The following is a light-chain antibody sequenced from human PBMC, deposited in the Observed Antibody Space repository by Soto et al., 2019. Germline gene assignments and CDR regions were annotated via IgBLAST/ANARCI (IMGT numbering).Light chain of an antibody. CDR2: GAS. Sequence: EIVLTQSPGTLSLSPGERATLSCRASQSVSSSYLAWYQQKPGQAPRLLIYGASSRATGIPDRFSGSRSGTDFTLTISRLEPEDFAVYYCQQYGSLTTFGGGTKVEIK. CDR3: QQYGSLTT. V-gene: IGKV3-20*01. J-gene: IGKJ4*01. CDR1: QSVSSSY.